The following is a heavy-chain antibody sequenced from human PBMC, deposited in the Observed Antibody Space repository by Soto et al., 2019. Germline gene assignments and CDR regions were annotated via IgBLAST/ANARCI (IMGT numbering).Heavy chain of an antibody. J-gene: IGHJ4*02. CDR2: IGDGGDTT. V-gene: IGHV3-23*01. D-gene: IGHD3-22*01. Sequence: GGSLRLSCVASGFSFSGYEMNWVRQAPGKGLEWVSAIGDGGDTTYYADSVKGRFTISRDNSKNTLYLQMDSLRAEDTAVYYCAKNRGIIMIVESWGQGTLVTVYS. CDR1: GFSFSGYE. CDR3: AKNRGIIMIVES.